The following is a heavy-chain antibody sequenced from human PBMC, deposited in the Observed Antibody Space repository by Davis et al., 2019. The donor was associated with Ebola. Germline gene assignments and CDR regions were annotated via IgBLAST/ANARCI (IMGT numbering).Heavy chain of an antibody. CDR2: ISAYNGNT. CDR3: AREDSYGLNWFDP. D-gene: IGHD5-18*01. J-gene: IGHJ5*02. V-gene: IGHV1-18*04. Sequence: ASVKVSCKASGYTFTSYYMHWVRQAPGQGLEWMGWISAYNGNTNYAQKLQGRVTMTTDTSASTAYMELSSLRSEDTAVYYCAREDSYGLNWFDPWGQGTLVTVSS. CDR1: GYTFTSYY.